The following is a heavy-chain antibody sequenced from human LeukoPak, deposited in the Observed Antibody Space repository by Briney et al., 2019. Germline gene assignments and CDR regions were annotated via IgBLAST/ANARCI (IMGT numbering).Heavy chain of an antibody. CDR2: IKQDGSEK. Sequence: GGSLRLSCEASGMVFSKYWMSWVRQAPGKGLEWVANIKQDGSEKYYLDSVKGRFTISRDNAKNSLYLHMNSLRAEDTAVYYCATSWDYWGQGTLVTVSS. V-gene: IGHV3-7*01. CDR3: ATSWDY. J-gene: IGHJ4*02. CDR1: GMVFSKYW.